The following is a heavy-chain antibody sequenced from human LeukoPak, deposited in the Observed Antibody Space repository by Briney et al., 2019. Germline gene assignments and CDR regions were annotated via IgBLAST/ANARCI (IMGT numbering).Heavy chain of an antibody. V-gene: IGHV3-23*01. CDR1: GFTLSNYG. J-gene: IGHJ4*02. D-gene: IGHD5-18*01. CDR3: VQDLEGGGYSYGCWVY. Sequence: GGSLRLSCAASGFTLSNYGMHWVRQAPEKGLEWVSTISGSGGGTYYADSVKGRFTISRDDSKNTLYLQMNSLRAEDTTIYCCVQDLEGGGYSYGCWVYWGQGTLVTVSS. CDR2: ISGSGGGT.